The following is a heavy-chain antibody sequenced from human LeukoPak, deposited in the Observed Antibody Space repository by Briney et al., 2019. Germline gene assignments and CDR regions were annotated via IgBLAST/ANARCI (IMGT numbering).Heavy chain of an antibody. CDR3: AKDREAVAAAGIDY. CDR2: ISYDGSNK. D-gene: IGHD6-13*01. Sequence: PGRTLRLSCAASGFTFRNYGMHWVRQAPGKGLEWVAVISYDGSNKYYADSVKGRFTISRDNSKNTLYLQMNSLRAEDTAVYYCAKDREAVAAAGIDYWGQGTLVTVSS. CDR1: GFTFRNYG. V-gene: IGHV3-30*18. J-gene: IGHJ4*02.